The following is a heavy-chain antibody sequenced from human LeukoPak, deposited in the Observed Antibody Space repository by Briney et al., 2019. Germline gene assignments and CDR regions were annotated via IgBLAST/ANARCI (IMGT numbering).Heavy chain of an antibody. CDR3: ARADHPGIAAADNY. CDR1: GFTFSSYA. J-gene: IGHJ4*02. Sequence: GRSLRLSCAASGFTFSSYAMHWVRQAPGKGLEWVAVISYDGSNKYYADSVKGRFTISRDNSKNTLYLQMNSLRAEDTAVYYCARADHPGIAAADNYWGQGTLDTVSS. CDR2: ISYDGSNK. D-gene: IGHD6-13*01. V-gene: IGHV3-30-3*01.